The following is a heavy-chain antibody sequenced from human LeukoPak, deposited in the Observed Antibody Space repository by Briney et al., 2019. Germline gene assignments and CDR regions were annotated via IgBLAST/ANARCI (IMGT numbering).Heavy chain of an antibody. Sequence: ASVKVSCKASGGTFSSYAISWVRQAPGQGLEWMGGIIPIFGTANYAQKFQGRVTMTTDTSTSTVYMELRSLRSDDTAVYYCAREAREWIIGGYFDSWGQGTLATVSS. D-gene: IGHD3-16*01. J-gene: IGHJ4*02. CDR2: IIPIFGTA. CDR1: GGTFSSYA. V-gene: IGHV1-69*05. CDR3: AREAREWIIGGYFDS.